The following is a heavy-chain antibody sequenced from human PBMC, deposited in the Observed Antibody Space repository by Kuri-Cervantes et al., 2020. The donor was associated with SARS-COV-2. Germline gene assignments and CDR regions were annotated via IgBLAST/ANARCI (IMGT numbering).Heavy chain of an antibody. Sequence: ASVKVSCKASGYTFTGYYMHWVRQAPGQGLEWMGWIKPNSGGTNYAQKFQGRVTMTRDTSISTAYMELSRLRSDDTAVYYCARVAVGATHPNYYMDVWGKGTTVTVSS. D-gene: IGHD1-26*01. J-gene: IGHJ6*03. CDR1: GYTFTGYY. CDR2: IKPNSGGT. CDR3: ARVAVGATHPNYYMDV. V-gene: IGHV1-2*02.